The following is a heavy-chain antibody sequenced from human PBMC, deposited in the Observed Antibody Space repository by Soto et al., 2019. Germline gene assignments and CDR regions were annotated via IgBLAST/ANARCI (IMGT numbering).Heavy chain of an antibody. V-gene: IGHV3-23*01. D-gene: IGHD2-2*01. Sequence: PGGSLRLSCAASGFTFSSYAMSWVRQAPGKGLEWVSVISGSGGNTYYADSVKGRFTISRDNSKNTLYLQMNSLRAEDTAVYYCEQGYCSSTSCSFDYWGQGTLVTVSS. CDR2: ISGSGGNT. J-gene: IGHJ4*02. CDR1: GFTFSSYA. CDR3: EQGYCSSTSCSFDY.